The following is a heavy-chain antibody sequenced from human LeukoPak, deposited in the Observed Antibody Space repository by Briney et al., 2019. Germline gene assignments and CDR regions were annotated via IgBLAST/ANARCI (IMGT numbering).Heavy chain of an antibody. CDR2: IYPGDSDT. V-gene: IGHV5-51*01. J-gene: IGHJ4*02. Sequence: GESLKISCKGSGYSFTSYWIGWVRQMPGKGLEWMGIIYPGDSDTRYSPSFQGQVTISADKAISTAYLQWSSLKASDTAMYYCARGLVPYCSGGSCPFDYWGQGTLVTVSS. CDR3: ARGLVPYCSGGSCPFDY. CDR1: GYSFTSYW. D-gene: IGHD2-15*01.